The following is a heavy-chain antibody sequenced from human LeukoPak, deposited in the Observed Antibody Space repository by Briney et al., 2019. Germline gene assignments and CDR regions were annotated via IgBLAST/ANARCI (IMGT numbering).Heavy chain of an antibody. CDR3: ACVAPEQGEDAFDI. V-gene: IGHV3-23*01. J-gene: IGHJ3*02. CDR1: GVTLSNYA. CDR2: ISSSGSGGNT. Sequence: PGGSLRLSCVASGVTLSNYAMSWDRQAPGKGLEWVSGISSSGSGGNTYYADSVKGRFTISRDSSRNTLFLHMNTLRAEDTAIYYCACVAPEQGEDAFDIWGQGTMVTVSS. D-gene: IGHD3-16*01.